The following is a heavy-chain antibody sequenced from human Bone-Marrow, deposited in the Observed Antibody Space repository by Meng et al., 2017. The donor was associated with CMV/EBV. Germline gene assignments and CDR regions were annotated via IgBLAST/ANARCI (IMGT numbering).Heavy chain of an antibody. CDR3: AREVMATMGVYYYGMDV. CDR1: GFTFSSYW. D-gene: IGHD5-24*01. V-gene: IGHV3-7*01. Sequence: GGSLRLSCAASGFTFSSYWMSWVRQAPGKGLEWVANIKQDGSEKYYVDSVKGRFTISRDNAKNSLYLQMNSLRAEDTAVYYCAREVMATMGVYYYGMDVWGQGTTVTVSS. J-gene: IGHJ6*02. CDR2: IKQDGSEK.